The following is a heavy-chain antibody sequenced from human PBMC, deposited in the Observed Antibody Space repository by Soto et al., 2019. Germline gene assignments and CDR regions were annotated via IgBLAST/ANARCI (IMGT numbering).Heavy chain of an antibody. Sequence: GESLKISCKVSGYSFTSYWVAWVRQMPGRGLEWMGIIYPGDSDTRYSPSFQGQVTISADKSIRTAYLQWISLKASDTAIYYCARHWESLPGGDFYYYIYNVWYQGTSVTVS. CDR2: IYPGDSDT. CDR3: ARHWESLPGGDFYYYIYNV. V-gene: IGHV5-51*01. J-gene: IGHJ6*02. D-gene: IGHD1-26*01. CDR1: GYSFTSYW.